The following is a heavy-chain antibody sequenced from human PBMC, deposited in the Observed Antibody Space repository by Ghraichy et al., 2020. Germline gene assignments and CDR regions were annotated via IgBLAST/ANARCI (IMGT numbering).Heavy chain of an antibody. J-gene: IGHJ4*02. Sequence: GALRLSCSASGFTFNDYAMNWVRRAPGKGLEWVSYISSSSTMYYADSLKGRFTISRDNAKNSLYLQMNSLRAEDTAVYYCARDGPYSGSYVGYFDDWGQGTLVTVSS. CDR1: GFTFNDYA. V-gene: IGHV3-69-1*01. CDR2: ISSSSTM. CDR3: ARDGPYSGSYVGYFDD. D-gene: IGHD1-26*01.